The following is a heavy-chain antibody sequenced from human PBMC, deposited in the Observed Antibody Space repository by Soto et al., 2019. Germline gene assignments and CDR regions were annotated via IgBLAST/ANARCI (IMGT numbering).Heavy chain of an antibody. CDR3: ARGYDSSGYYPNWFDP. V-gene: IGHV1-69*01. J-gene: IGHJ5*02. CDR1: GGTFSSYA. CDR2: IIPIFGTA. Sequence: QVQLVQSGAEVKKPGSSVKVSCKASGGTFSSYAISWVRQAPGQGLEWMGGIIPIFGTANYAQKFQGRVTITADESTSTAYMELSSLRSDDTAVYYCARGYDSSGYYPNWFDPWGQGTLVTVSS. D-gene: IGHD3-22*01.